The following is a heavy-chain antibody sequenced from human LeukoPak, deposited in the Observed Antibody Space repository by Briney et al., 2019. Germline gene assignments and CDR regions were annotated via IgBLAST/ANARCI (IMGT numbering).Heavy chain of an antibody. CDR2: ISGDTAGI. CDR1: GFTFSSYA. J-gene: IGHJ3*02. Sequence: GGSLRLSCAASGFTFSSYAMSWVRQAPEKGLEWVSTISGDTAGIYYADSVKGRFTISRDNSKNTLYLQMNSLRAEDTAVYYCATSYYDFWSGYSHDAFDIWGQGTMVTVSS. V-gene: IGHV3-23*01. CDR3: ATSYYDFWSGYSHDAFDI. D-gene: IGHD3-3*01.